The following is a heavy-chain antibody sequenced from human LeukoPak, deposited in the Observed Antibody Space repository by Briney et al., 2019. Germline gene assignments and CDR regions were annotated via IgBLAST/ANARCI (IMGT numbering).Heavy chain of an antibody. CDR1: GYTFTGYY. Sequence: ASVKVSCKASGYTFTGYYMHWVRQAPGQGLEWMGWINPNNGGTNYAQKFQGRVTMTRDTSISTAYMELSRLRSDDTAVYYCARSDTTMVRGVITPLGYWGQGTLVTVSS. CDR3: ARSDTTMVRGVITPLGY. CDR2: INPNNGGT. V-gene: IGHV1-2*02. J-gene: IGHJ4*02. D-gene: IGHD3-10*01.